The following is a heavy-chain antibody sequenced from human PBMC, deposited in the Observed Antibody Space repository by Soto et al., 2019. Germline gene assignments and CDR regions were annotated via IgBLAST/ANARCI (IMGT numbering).Heavy chain of an antibody. J-gene: IGHJ4*02. Sequence: ASVKVSCKASGYTFTNYDINWVRQATGQGLEWMGWLNPNSANSDYAQKFQGRVAMTRNTSITTAYMELSSLRSEDTAVYYCARGSPSGSYDYWGQGTLVTVSS. CDR2: LNPNSANS. CDR1: GYTFTNYD. D-gene: IGHD3-10*01. CDR3: ARGSPSGSYDY. V-gene: IGHV1-8*01.